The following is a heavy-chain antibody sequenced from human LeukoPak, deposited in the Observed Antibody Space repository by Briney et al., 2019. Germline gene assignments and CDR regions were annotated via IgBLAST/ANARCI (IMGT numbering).Heavy chain of an antibody. J-gene: IGHJ4*02. D-gene: IGHD3-10*01. V-gene: IGHV3-30*18. CDR1: GFTSSSYG. Sequence: GGSLRLSCAASGFTSSSYGMHWVRQAPGKGLEWVGVISYDGSNKFYADSVKGRFTISRDNSKNTLYLQMNSLGAEDTAVYYCAKDLWVTYGSGSYYFDYWGQGTLVTVSS. CDR3: AKDLWVTYGSGSYYFDY. CDR2: ISYDGSNK.